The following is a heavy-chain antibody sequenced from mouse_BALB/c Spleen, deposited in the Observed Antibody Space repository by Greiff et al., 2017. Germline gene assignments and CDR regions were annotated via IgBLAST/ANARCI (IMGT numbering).Heavy chain of an antibody. CDR1: GDSITSGY. Sequence: EVQLQQSGPSLVKPSQTLSLTCSVTGDSITSGYWNWIRKFPGNKLEYMGYISYSGSTYYNPSLKSRISITRDTSKNQYYLQLNSVTTEDTATYYCARYGSFYGSSYFDYWGQGTTLTVSS. CDR3: ARYGSFYGSSYFDY. V-gene: IGHV3-8*02. J-gene: IGHJ2*01. D-gene: IGHD1-1*01. CDR2: ISYSGST.